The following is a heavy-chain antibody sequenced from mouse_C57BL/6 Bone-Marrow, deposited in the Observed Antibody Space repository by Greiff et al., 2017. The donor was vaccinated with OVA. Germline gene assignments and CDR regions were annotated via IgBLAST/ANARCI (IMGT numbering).Heavy chain of an antibody. CDR2: INPNNGGT. CDR3: ARGSNYVGTGWFAY. D-gene: IGHD2-5*01. J-gene: IGHJ3*01. CDR1: GYTFTDYN. V-gene: IGHV1-22*01. Sequence: VQLQQSGPELVKPGASVKMSCKASGYTFTDYNMHWVKQSHGKSLEWIGYINPNNGGTSYNQKFKGKATLTVNKSSSTAYMELRSLTSEDSAVYYCARGSNYVGTGWFAYWGQGTLVTVSA.